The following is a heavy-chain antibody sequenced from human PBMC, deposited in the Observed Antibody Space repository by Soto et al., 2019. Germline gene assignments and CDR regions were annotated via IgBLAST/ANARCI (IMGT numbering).Heavy chain of an antibody. CDR2: IYYSGST. CDR3: ARSNSGYYKWFDP. J-gene: IGHJ5*02. Sequence: SETLSLTCTVSGGSISSGDYYWSWIRQPPGKGLEWIAYIYYSGSTYYNPSLKSRVAISVDTSKNQFSLKLSSVTAADTAIYYCARSNSGYYKWFDPWGQGTLVTVSS. D-gene: IGHD3-22*01. V-gene: IGHV4-30-4*01. CDR1: GGSISSGDYY.